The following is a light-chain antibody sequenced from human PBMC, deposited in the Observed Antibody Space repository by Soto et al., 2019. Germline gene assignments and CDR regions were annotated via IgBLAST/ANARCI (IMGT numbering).Light chain of an antibody. CDR1: QDISNY. V-gene: IGKV1-33*01. J-gene: IGKJ1*01. Sequence: DIQMTQSPSSLSASVGDRVTIACQASQDISNYLNWYQQKPGKAPKILIYDASTLETGVPSRFSGRGSGTDFTFTISSLQPEDIGTYYCQHYGSPRTFAQGTKVDIK. CDR3: QHYGSPRT. CDR2: DAS.